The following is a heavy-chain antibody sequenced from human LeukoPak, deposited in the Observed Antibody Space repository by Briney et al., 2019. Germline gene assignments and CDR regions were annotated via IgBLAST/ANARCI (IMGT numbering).Heavy chain of an antibody. CDR1: GGSISSHY. CDR3: ATGSSSWYQAN. V-gene: IGHV4-59*11. Sequence: SETLSLTCNVSGGSISSHYWSWIRQPPGKGLEWIGYIYHSGSTNYNASLKSRVTISVDTSKNQFSLKLSSVTAADTAMYYCATGSSSWYQANWGQGTLVTVSS. J-gene: IGHJ4*02. D-gene: IGHD6-13*01. CDR2: IYHSGST.